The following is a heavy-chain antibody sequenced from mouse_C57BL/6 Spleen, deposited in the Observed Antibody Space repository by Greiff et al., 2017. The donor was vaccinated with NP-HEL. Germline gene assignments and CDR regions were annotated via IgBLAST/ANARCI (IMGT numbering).Heavy chain of an antibody. D-gene: IGHD2-1*01. V-gene: IGHV1-26*01. CDR1: GYTFTDYY. J-gene: IGHJ3*01. CDR3: AIGNYGNYGPFAY. CDR2: INPNNGGT. Sequence: EVQLVESGPELVKPGASVKISCKASGYTFTDYYLNWVKQSHGKSLEWIGDINPNNGGTSYNPKFKGQAPLTVAKSSSTAYMALLSLTSEDSAVYYCAIGNYGNYGPFAYWGQGTLVTVSA.